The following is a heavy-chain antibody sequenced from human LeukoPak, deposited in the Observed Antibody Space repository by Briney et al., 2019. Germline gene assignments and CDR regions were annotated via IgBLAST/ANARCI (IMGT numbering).Heavy chain of an antibody. CDR3: SKAGLYDYVWGSYRQKWFDP. V-gene: IGHV1-69*05. CDR2: IIPIFGTP. J-gene: IGHJ5*02. D-gene: IGHD3-16*02. Sequence: SVKVSCKASGGTFNSYAIYWVRQAPGQGLEWIGRIIPIFGTPNYAQKFQGRVTITTVKSTSTAYMELSSLRSEDTAVYYCSKAGLYDYVWGSYRQKWFDPWGQGTLVTVSS. CDR1: GGTFNSYA.